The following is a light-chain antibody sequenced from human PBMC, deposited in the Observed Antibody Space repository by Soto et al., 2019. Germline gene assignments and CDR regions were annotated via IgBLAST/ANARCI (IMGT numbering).Light chain of an antibody. CDR1: QDISNY. J-gene: IGKJ5*01. CDR3: QQYDNLLGT. V-gene: IGKV1-33*01. Sequence: DIQMTQSPSSLSASVGDRVTITCQASQDISNYLNWYQQKPGKAPKLLIYDASNLETGVPSRFSGSGSGTDFTFTISSLQPEDIATYYCQQYDNLLGTFGQGTGLEIK. CDR2: DAS.